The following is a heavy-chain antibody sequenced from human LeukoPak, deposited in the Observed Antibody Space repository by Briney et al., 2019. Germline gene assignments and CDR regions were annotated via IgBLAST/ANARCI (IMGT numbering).Heavy chain of an antibody. Sequence: SETLSLTCTVSGGSVRDSSFYWGWLRQPPGKGLEWIGDIYFTGSTYYNPSLKSRVTISVDTSKNQFSLKLSSVTAADTAVYYCARIVYYDSSGYYLGRFDYWGQGTLVTVSS. J-gene: IGHJ4*02. CDR3: ARIVYYDSSGYYLGRFDY. CDR1: GGSVRDSSFY. CDR2: IYFTGST. V-gene: IGHV4-39*07. D-gene: IGHD3-22*01.